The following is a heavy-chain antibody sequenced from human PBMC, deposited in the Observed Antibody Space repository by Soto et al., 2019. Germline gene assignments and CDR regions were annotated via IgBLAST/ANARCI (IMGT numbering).Heavy chain of an antibody. CDR3: ARDRTYYDSGPPYPPGYFGMDV. D-gene: IGHD3-10*01. V-gene: IGHV3-30*03. J-gene: IGHJ6*02. Sequence: QVQLVESGGGVVQAGRSLRLSCAASGFTFESYGMHWVRQAPGKGLECVALISYDGSSQYYADPVKGRFTISRDNSRNTMYLQSNSLRAEDTAVYWCARDRTYYDSGPPYPPGYFGMDVWGQGTTVTVSS. CDR2: ISYDGSSQ. CDR1: GFTFESYG.